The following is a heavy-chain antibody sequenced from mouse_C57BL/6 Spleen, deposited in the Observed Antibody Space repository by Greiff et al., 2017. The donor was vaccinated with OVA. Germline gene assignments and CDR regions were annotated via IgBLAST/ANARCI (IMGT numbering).Heavy chain of an antibody. Sequence: VKLQESGPELVKPGASVKISCKASGYSFTSYYIHWVKQRPGQGLEWIGWIYPGSGNTKYNEKFKGKATLTADTSSSTAYMQLSSLTSEDSAVYYCARPHDGSGWYFDVWGTGTTVTVSS. CDR1: GYSFTSYY. J-gene: IGHJ1*03. CDR3: ARPHDGSGWYFDV. D-gene: IGHD2-12*01. CDR2: IYPGSGNT. V-gene: IGHV1-66*01.